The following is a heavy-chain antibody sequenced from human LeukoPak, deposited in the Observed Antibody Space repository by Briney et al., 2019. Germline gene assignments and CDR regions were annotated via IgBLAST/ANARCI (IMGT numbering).Heavy chain of an antibody. CDR3: ARGSLSSAGRGSYYFDY. CDR2: IYYSGST. V-gene: IGHV4-59*08. J-gene: IGHJ4*02. Sequence: SETLSLTCTVSGGSISSYYWSWIRQPPGEGLEWIGYIYYSGSTNYNPSLKSRVTISVDTSKNQFSLKLSSVTAADTAVYYCARGSLSSAGRGSYYFDYWGQGTLVTVSS. D-gene: IGHD3-22*01. CDR1: GGSISSYY.